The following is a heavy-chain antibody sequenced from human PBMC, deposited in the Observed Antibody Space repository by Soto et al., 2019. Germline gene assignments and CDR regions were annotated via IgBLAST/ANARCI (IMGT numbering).Heavy chain of an antibody. CDR2: IKTNGEGGTT. J-gene: IGHJ6*02. D-gene: IGHD2-15*01. CDR3: TSGSVEGV. V-gene: IGHV3-15*07. Sequence: EAQLVESGGGLVKPGGSLRLSCAASGFTISNAWMNWVRQAPGKGLEWVGRIKTNGEGGTTHYAAPVKGRFVISRDDSKNTLYPQMNSRRPDDTAVYYCTSGSVEGVWGQGTTVTVSS. CDR1: GFTISNAW.